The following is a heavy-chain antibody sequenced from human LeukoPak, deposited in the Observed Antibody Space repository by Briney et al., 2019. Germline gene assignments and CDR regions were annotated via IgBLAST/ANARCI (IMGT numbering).Heavy chain of an antibody. V-gene: IGHV1-69*13. CDR2: IIPIFGTA. CDR3: ARSRITMIVVVILYDAFDI. Sequence: GASVKVSCKASGGTFSSYATSWVRQAPGQGLEWMGGIIPIFGTANYAQKFQGRVTITADESTSTAYMELSSLRSEDTAVYYCARSRITMIVVVILYDAFDIWGQGTMVTVSS. J-gene: IGHJ3*02. D-gene: IGHD3-22*01. CDR1: GGTFSSYA.